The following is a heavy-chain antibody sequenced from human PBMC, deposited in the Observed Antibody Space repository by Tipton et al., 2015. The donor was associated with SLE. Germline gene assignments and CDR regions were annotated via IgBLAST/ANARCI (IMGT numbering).Heavy chain of an antibody. CDR1: GATLSNSV. Sequence: QVQLVQSGAEVKKPGSSVKVSCKASGATLSNSVISWVRQAPGQGLECMGGIIPIFGTANYAQKFQGRVTITADESTSTAYMELSSLTSEDTAVYYCARGMADSSPYFDYWGQGTLVTVSS. CDR2: IIPIFGTA. J-gene: IGHJ4*02. D-gene: IGHD5-24*01. V-gene: IGHV1-69*01. CDR3: ARGMADSSPYFDY.